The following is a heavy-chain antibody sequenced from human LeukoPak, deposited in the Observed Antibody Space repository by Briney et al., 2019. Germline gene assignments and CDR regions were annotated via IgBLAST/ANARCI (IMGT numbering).Heavy chain of an antibody. Sequence: HPGGSLRLSCAASGFTFSSYAMSWVRQAPGKGLEWVSVIHTGGTTHYTDSVKGRFTISKDNSNNTVYLQMNSVRVEDTAVYYCARVWFGYFFQWGQGALVTVSS. V-gene: IGHV3-23*03. J-gene: IGHJ4*02. CDR1: GFTFSSYA. CDR3: ARVWFGYFFQ. CDR2: IHTGGTT. D-gene: IGHD3-10*01.